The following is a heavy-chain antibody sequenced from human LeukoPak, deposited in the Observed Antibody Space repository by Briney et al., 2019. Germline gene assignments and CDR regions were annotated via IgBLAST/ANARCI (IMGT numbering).Heavy chain of an antibody. V-gene: IGHV3-64*01. CDR1: GFTFSTYA. CDR3: ARDGAGVGSTKLDY. CDR2: ISSNGGST. Sequence: GGSLRLSCAASGFTFSTYAVHWVRQAPGKGLEYVSAISSNGGSTYYANSVKGRFTISRDNSKNTLYLQVGSLRAEDMVVYFCARDGAGVGSTKLDYWGQGSLVPVSS. J-gene: IGHJ4*02. D-gene: IGHD1-26*01.